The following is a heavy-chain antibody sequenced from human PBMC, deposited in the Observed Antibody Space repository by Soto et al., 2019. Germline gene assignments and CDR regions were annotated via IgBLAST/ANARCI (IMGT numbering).Heavy chain of an antibody. CDR2: ISKSGDNT. CDR1: GFTFSNYG. Sequence: HPGGSLRLSCAASGFTFSNYGMSWVRQAPGKGLEWVSAISKSGDNTYDTDSVKGRFTVSRDNSKNTLYLQMNSLRDEDTAVYYCAKPLVGIAAAGNLDYWGQEPWSPSPQ. J-gene: IGHJ4*01. D-gene: IGHD6-13*01. CDR3: AKPLVGIAAAGNLDY. V-gene: IGHV3-23*01.